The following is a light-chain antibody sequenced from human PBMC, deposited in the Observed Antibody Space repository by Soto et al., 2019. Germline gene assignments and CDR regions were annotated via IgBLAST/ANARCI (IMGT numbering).Light chain of an antibody. J-gene: IGLJ1*01. Sequence: QSVLTQPPSVSGAPGQRVTISCTGSSSNIGAGYDVHWYQQLPGTAPKLLIYANNNRPSGVPDRFSGSKSVTSASLAITGRQAEDEADYYCQSYDSSLSGSRVFGTGTKLTVL. CDR3: QSYDSSLSGSRV. CDR1: SSNIGAGYD. CDR2: ANN. V-gene: IGLV1-40*01.